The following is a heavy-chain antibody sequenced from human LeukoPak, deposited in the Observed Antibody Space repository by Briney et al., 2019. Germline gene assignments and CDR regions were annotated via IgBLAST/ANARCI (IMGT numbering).Heavy chain of an antibody. J-gene: IGHJ4*02. CDR2: ISGSGGST. V-gene: IGHV3-23*01. CDR1: GFTFSSYA. CDR3: ARGWFNDY. Sequence: GGSLRLSCAASGFTFSSYAMSWVRQAPGKGLEWVSAISGSGGSTYYADSVKDRFTISRDNFNDTLYLQMNSLRVDDTAIYYCARGWFNDYWGQGTLVTVSS. D-gene: IGHD3-9*01.